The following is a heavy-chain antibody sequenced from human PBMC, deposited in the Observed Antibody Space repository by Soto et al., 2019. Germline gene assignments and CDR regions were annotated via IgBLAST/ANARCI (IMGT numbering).Heavy chain of an antibody. Sequence: GGSLRLSCAASGFTFSSYAMSWVRQAPGKGLEWVSAISGSGGSTYYADSVKGRFTISRDNSKNTLYLQMNSLRAEDTAVYYCAKPQGQLLWFEESISKLNYFDYWGQGTLVTVSS. D-gene: IGHD3-10*01. J-gene: IGHJ4*02. CDR2: ISGSGGST. CDR3: AKPQGQLLWFEESISKLNYFDY. V-gene: IGHV3-23*01. CDR1: GFTFSSYA.